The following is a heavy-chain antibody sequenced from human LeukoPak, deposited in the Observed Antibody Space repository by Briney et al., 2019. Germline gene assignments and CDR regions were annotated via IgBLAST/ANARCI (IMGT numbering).Heavy chain of an antibody. D-gene: IGHD2-2*01. V-gene: IGHV4-34*01. J-gene: IGHJ4*02. Sequence: SETLSLTCVVYGGSFSGYFWSWIRQPPGQGLEWMGEITPSGSTNYNPSLKSRVTISLDTSMKKFSLKLNSVTAADTAVYYCASTERCSTTCPLDYWGQGTLVTVSS. CDR2: ITPSGST. CDR1: GGSFSGYF. CDR3: ASTERCSTTCPLDY.